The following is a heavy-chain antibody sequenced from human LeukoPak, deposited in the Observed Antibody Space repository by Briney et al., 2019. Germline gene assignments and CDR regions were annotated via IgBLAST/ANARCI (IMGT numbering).Heavy chain of an antibody. CDR2: INWNGGST. J-gene: IGHJ3*02. CDR3: ERCVAKDPMNDFDI. Sequence: GGSLRLSCAASGFTFDDYGMSWVGQAPAKGLEWVSGINWNGGSTGYVDSVKGRFTISRDNAKNSLYLQMNSLRAEDTALYHCERCVAKDPMNDFDIWGQGTLVTVSS. CDR1: GFTFDDYG. D-gene: IGHD5-12*01. V-gene: IGHV3-20*01.